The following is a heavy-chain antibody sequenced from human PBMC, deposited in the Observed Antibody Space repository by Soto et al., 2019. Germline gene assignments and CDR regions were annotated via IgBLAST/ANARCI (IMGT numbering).Heavy chain of an antibody. CDR3: ASHYSSSSLGLDQNYYYYYGMDV. Sequence: ASVKVSCKASGYTFTGYYMHWVRQAPGQGLEWMGWINPNSGGTNYAQKFQGRVTMTRDTSISTAYMELSRLRSDDTAVYYCASHYSSSSLGLDQNYYYYYGMDVWGQGTTVPVSS. CDR2: INPNSGGT. CDR1: GYTFTGYY. V-gene: IGHV1-2*02. J-gene: IGHJ6*02. D-gene: IGHD6-6*01.